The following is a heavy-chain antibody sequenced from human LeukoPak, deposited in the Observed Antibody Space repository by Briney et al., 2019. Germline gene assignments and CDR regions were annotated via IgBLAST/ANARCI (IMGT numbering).Heavy chain of an antibody. Sequence: PSETLSLTCTVSGYSISSGYYWGWIRQPPGKGLEWIGSIYHSGSTYYNPSLKSRATISVDTSKNQFSLKLSSVTAADTAVYYCAREPRSGWEGYYYYGMDVWGQGTTVTVSS. CDR3: AREPRSGWEGYYYYGMDV. J-gene: IGHJ6*02. V-gene: IGHV4-38-2*02. CDR1: GYSISSGYY. CDR2: IYHSGST. D-gene: IGHD6-19*01.